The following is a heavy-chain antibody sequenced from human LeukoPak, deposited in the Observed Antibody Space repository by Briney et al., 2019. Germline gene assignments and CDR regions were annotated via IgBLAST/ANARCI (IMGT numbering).Heavy chain of an antibody. CDR3: AKDGSYYGSGSDPFDY. V-gene: IGHV3-23*01. J-gene: IGHJ4*02. CDR1: GFTFSSCA. CDR2: ISPSGGST. D-gene: IGHD3-10*01. Sequence: GGSLRLSCAASGFTFSSCAMTWVRQAPGKGLEWVSTISPSGGSTYYADSVKGRFTISRDNSKNTLYLQMNSLRAEDTAVYYCAKDGSYYGSGSDPFDYWGQGTLVTVSS.